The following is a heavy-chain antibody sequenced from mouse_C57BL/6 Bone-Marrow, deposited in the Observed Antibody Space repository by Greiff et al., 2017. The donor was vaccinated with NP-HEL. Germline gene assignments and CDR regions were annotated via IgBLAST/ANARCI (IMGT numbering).Heavy chain of an antibody. Sequence: EVKLVESGGGLVQPGGSLKLSCAASGFTFSDYGMAWVRQAPRKGPAWVAFISNLAYSIYSADTVTGRFTISRENAKNTLYLEMSSLRSEDTAMYYCASLIYYDYDGGFAYWGQGTLVTVSA. D-gene: IGHD2-4*01. CDR3: ASLIYYDYDGGFAY. CDR1: GFTFSDYG. J-gene: IGHJ3*01. CDR2: ISNLAYSI. V-gene: IGHV5-15*04.